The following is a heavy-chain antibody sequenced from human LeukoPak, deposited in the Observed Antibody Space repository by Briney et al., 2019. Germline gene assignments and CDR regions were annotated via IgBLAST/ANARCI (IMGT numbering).Heavy chain of an antibody. CDR1: GFTFSSYS. D-gene: IGHD4-17*01. CDR2: ISSSSSYI. CDR3: ARDGSTVTNYYFDY. V-gene: IGHV3-21*01. Sequence: GGSLRLSCTASGFTFSSYSMNWVRQAPGKGLEWVSSISSSSSYIYYADSVKGRFTISRDNAKNSLYLQMNSLRAEDTAVYYCARDGSTVTNYYFDYWGQGTLVTVSS. J-gene: IGHJ4*02.